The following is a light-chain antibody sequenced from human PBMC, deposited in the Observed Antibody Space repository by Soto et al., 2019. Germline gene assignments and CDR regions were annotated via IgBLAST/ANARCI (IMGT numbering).Light chain of an antibody. CDR3: QQYHDYSLT. Sequence: DIQMTQSPSTLSASVGDRVAITCRASQSISIWLAWYQQKPGKAPKLLIYKASSLESGVPSRFSGSGSGTEFTLPISSLQPDDFATYYCQQYHDYSLTFGQGTKVEIK. CDR1: QSISIW. J-gene: IGKJ1*01. CDR2: KAS. V-gene: IGKV1-5*03.